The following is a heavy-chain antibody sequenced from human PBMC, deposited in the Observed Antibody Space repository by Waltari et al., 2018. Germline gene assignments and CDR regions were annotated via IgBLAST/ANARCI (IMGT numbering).Heavy chain of an antibody. CDR2: IYHSGGT. CDR3: ARYGDYRLSLDY. Sequence: QVQLQESGPGLVKPSGTLSLTCAVSGGSISSSNWWSWVRQPPGKGLEWIGEIYHSGGTNYSPSLKSRVTISVDKSKNQCSLKLSSVTSADTAVYYCARYGDYRLSLDYWGQGTLVTVSS. V-gene: IGHV4-4*02. J-gene: IGHJ4*02. CDR1: GGSISSSNW. D-gene: IGHD4-17*01.